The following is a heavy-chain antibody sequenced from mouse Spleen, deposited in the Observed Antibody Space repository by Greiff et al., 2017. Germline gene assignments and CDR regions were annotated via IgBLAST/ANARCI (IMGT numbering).Heavy chain of an antibody. V-gene: IGHV1-42*01. J-gene: IGHJ2*01. CDR3: ARAEGNYDFDY. D-gene: IGHD2-1*01. CDR1: GYSFTGYY. Sequence: EVQLQESGPELVKPGASVKISCKASGYSFTGYYMNWVKQSPEKSLEWIGEINPSTGGTTYNQKFKAKATLTVDKSSSTAYMQLKSLTSEDSAVYYCARAEGNYDFDYWGQGTTLTVSS. CDR2: INPSTGGT.